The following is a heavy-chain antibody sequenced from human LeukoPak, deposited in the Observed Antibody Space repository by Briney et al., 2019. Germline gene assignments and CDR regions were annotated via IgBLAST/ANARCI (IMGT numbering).Heavy chain of an antibody. CDR2: IITYNGNT. J-gene: IGHJ5*02. D-gene: IGHD2-2*01. Sequence: ASVKVSCKASNYTFTTYGLSWVRQAPGQGLEWMGWIITYNGNTDYAQKFQGRVTMTTDTSTSTAYMELRSLRSADTAVYYCVRERRFCSSTSCRGENWFDPWGQGTLVTVSS. CDR1: NYTFTTYG. CDR3: VRERRFCSSTSCRGENWFDP. V-gene: IGHV1-18*01.